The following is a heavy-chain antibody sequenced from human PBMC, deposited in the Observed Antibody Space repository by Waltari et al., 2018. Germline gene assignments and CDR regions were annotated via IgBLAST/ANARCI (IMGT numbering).Heavy chain of an antibody. J-gene: IGHJ4*02. CDR3: AKDTHPSSGWYDY. D-gene: IGHD6-19*01. Sequence: EVQLVESGGGLVQPGRSLRLSCAASGFTFDDYAMHWVRQAPGKGLEWVSGISWNSGSRGYADSVKGRFTISRDNAKNSLYLQMNSLRAEDTALYYCAKDTHPSSGWYDYWGQGTLVTVSS. CDR2: ISWNSGSR. V-gene: IGHV3-9*01. CDR1: GFTFDDYA.